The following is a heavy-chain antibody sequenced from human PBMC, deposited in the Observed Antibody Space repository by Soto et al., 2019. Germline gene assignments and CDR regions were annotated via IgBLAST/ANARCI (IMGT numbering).Heavy chain of an antibody. CDR2: INHLETT. CDR3: ARGGGSDSFDY. Sequence: SETLSLTCTVSGASITFGGYSWSWIRQTPGKGLGWIGYINHLETTFYNPSFESRLTLSIDRAKNQFSLKLHSMSAADRAVYFCARGGGSDSFDYWGQGSLVTVSS. CDR1: GASITFGGYS. D-gene: IGHD1-26*01. V-gene: IGHV4-30-2*01. J-gene: IGHJ4*02.